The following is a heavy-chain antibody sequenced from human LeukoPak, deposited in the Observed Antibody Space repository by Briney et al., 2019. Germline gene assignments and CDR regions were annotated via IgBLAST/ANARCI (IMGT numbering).Heavy chain of an antibody. CDR1: GFTFSNYA. CDR3: ASTSRGVIDY. J-gene: IGHJ4*02. D-gene: IGHD3-10*01. V-gene: IGHV3-30-3*01. CDR2: ISFDGNNE. Sequence: GGSLRLSCAASGFTFSNYAMHWVRQAPGKGLEWLAVISFDGNNEYYADSVKGRFTISRDNSKNTLYLQMNSLRGEDAAVYYSASTSRGVIDYWGQGTLVTVSS.